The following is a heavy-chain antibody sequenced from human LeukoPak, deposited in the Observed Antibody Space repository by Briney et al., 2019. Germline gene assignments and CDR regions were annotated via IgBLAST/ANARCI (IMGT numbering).Heavy chain of an antibody. Sequence: PGGSLRLPCAASGFTFSSYSMNWVRQAPGKGLEWVSSISSSSSYIYYADSVKGRFTISRDNAKNSLYLQMNSLRAEDTAVYYCAREYITGTWIGYWGQGTLVTVSS. CDR3: AREYITGTWIGY. CDR1: GFTFSSYS. CDR2: ISSSSSYI. D-gene: IGHD1-7*01. V-gene: IGHV3-21*01. J-gene: IGHJ4*02.